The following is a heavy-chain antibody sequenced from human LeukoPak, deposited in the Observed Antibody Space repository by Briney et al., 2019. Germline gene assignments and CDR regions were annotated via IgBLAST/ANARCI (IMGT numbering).Heavy chain of an antibody. CDR2: ISSNGGST. V-gene: IGHV3-64*01. CDR1: GFTFSSYA. J-gene: IGHJ4*02. CDR3: ARAGGFGELDFFDY. Sequence: GGSLRLSCAASGFTFSSYAMHWVRQAPGKGLEYVLAISSNGGSTYYANSVKGRFTISRDNSKNTLYLQMNSLRAEDTAVYYCARAGGFGELDFFDYWGQGTLVTVSS. D-gene: IGHD3-10*01.